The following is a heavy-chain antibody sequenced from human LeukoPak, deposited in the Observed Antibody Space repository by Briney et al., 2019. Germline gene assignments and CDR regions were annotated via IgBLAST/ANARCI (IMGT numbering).Heavy chain of an antibody. V-gene: IGHV1-2*02. D-gene: IGHD5-18*01. J-gene: IGHJ4*02. Sequence: ASVKVSCKASGYTFTGYYMHWARQAPGQGLEWMGWINPSTGDTKFAQIFQGRVSMTRDTSINTAYMELRRLRSDDTAVYYCARGRYSYAYFDFWGQGILVTVSS. CDR3: ARGRYSYAYFDF. CDR1: GYTFTGYY. CDR2: INPSTGDT.